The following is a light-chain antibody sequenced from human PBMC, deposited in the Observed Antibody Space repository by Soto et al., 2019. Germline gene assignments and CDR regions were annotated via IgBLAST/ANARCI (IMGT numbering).Light chain of an antibody. Sequence: QSALTQPASVSGSPGQSITISCTGTSSDVGSYNLVSWYQQPPGKAPKLMIYEVSKRPSGVSNRFSGSKSGNTASLTISGLQAEDEADYYCGSYEGSIPLYVFGTGTKVTVL. J-gene: IGLJ1*01. V-gene: IGLV2-23*02. CDR2: EVS. CDR3: GSYEGSIPLYV. CDR1: SSDVGSYNL.